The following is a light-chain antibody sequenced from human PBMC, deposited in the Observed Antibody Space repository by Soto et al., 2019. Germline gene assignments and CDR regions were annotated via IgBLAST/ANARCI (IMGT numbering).Light chain of an antibody. J-gene: IGLJ2*01. Sequence: QPVLTQSPSASASLGASVKLTCTLSSGHSSYIIAWHQQQPEKGPRYLMRLNNDGTYTKGDGIPDRFSGSSSGTERYLTISSLQSEDEAEYYCQTWGSGSCVFGGGTKLTVL. CDR2: LNNDGTY. CDR1: SGHSSYI. V-gene: IGLV4-69*01. CDR3: QTWGSGSCV.